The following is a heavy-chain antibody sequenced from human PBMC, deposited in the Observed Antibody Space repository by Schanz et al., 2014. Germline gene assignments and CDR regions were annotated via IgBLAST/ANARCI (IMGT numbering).Heavy chain of an antibody. Sequence: QVQLVQSGPEVKKPGASVKVSCQASGYTLKDHAMHWVRQAPGQGLEWMGKINPSSGTTRIAQNFQGRLTVTRDTSTSTVNMELSSLRSEDTAVYYCARGGFFESTSFDSWGQGTLGTVSS. CDR3: ARGGFFESTSFDS. J-gene: IGHJ4*02. CDR1: GYTLKDHA. D-gene: IGHD2-2*01. CDR2: INPSSGTT. V-gene: IGHV1-46*02.